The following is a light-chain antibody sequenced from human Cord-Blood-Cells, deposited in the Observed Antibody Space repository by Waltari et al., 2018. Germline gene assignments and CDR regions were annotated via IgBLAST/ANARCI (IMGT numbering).Light chain of an antibody. Sequence: DIQLTKSPSFLSASVGDRVPITCRASQGISSYLAWYQQKPGKAPKLLIYAASTLQSGVPSRFSGSGSGTEFTLTISSLQPEDFATYYCQQLNSYPLFTFGPGTKVDIK. CDR2: AAS. CDR1: QGISSY. J-gene: IGKJ3*01. CDR3: QQLNSYPLFT. V-gene: IGKV1-9*01.